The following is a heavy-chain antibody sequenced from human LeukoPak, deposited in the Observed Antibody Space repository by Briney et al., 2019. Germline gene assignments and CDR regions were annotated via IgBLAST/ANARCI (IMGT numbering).Heavy chain of an antibody. CDR2: IYYSGST. J-gene: IGHJ6*02. CDR1: GGSISSGDYY. CDR3: ARDRFPASSSWYYYYYGMDV. D-gene: IGHD6-13*01. Sequence: PSETLSLTCTVSGGSISSGDYYWSWIRQPPGKGLEWIGYIYYSGSTYYNPSLKSRVTTSVDTSKNQFSLKLSSVTAADTAVYYCARDRFPASSSWYYYYYGMDVWGQGTTVTVSS. V-gene: IGHV4-30-4*01.